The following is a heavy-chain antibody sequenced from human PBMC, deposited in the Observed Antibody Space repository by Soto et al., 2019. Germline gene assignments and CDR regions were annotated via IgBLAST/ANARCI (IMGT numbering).Heavy chain of an antibody. Sequence: SETLSLTCTVSGGSISSSSYYWGWIRQPPGKGLEWIGSIYYSGSTYYNPSLKSRVTISVDTSKNQFSLKLSSVAATDTAVYYCASHVLLWVWFDPWGQGTLVTVSS. CDR3: ASHVLLWVWFDP. CDR1: GGSISSSSYY. CDR2: IYYSGST. D-gene: IGHD3-10*01. V-gene: IGHV4-39*01. J-gene: IGHJ5*02.